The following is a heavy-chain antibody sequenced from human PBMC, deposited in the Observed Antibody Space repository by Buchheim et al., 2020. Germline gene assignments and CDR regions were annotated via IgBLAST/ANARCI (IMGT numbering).Heavy chain of an antibody. CDR2: ISYDGSNK. J-gene: IGHJ4*02. Sequence: QVQLVESGGGVVRPGRSLRLSCAASGFTFSSYGMHWVRQAPGKGLEWVAVISYDGSNKYYADSVKGRFTISRDNSNLYLQMNSLRAEDTAVYYCAKDAAWLSQPTYYFDYWGQGTL. D-gene: IGHD5-12*01. CDR3: AKDAAWLSQPTYYFDY. V-gene: IGHV3-30*18. CDR1: GFTFSSYG.